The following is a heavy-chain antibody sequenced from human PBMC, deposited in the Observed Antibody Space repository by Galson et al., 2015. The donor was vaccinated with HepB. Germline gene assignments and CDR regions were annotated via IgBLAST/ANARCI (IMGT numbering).Heavy chain of an antibody. Sequence: SVKVSCKASGGTFSTYGLSWVRQAPGQGLEWMGRIIPTLGVKNYAQKFQGRVTINADASATTAYMELSSLRSEDTAMYFCARGGATMRDYYGLDVWGQGTTVTASS. D-gene: IGHD5-12*01. CDR1: GGTFSTYG. CDR3: ARGGATMRDYYGLDV. CDR2: IIPTLGVK. V-gene: IGHV1-69*04. J-gene: IGHJ6*02.